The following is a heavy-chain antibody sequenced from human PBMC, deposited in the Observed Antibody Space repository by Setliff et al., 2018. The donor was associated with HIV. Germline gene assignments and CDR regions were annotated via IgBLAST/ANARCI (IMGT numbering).Heavy chain of an antibody. Sequence: SETLSLTCSVSGYSITNGYYWGWFRQSPGKGLEWIATIYQTGSTYYNPSLKSRVTISVDTSKNQFSLKLSSVTAADTAVYYCARELLRSWDGSENSYKPYYFDYWGQGTLVTVSS. J-gene: IGHJ4*02. CDR3: ARELLRSWDGSENSYKPYYFDY. D-gene: IGHD3-10*01. CDR2: IYQTGST. CDR1: GYSITNGYY. V-gene: IGHV4-38-2*02.